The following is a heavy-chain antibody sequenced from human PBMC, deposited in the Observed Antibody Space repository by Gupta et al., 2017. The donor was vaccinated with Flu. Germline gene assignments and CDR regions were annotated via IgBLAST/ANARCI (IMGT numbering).Heavy chain of an antibody. CDR3: AGRKFYYYGMDV. J-gene: IGHJ6*02. CDR2: IWYDGSKK. Sequence: QVQLVESGGGVVQPGRSLRVSCAASGFPFSSYGMHWVRQAPGKGLEWVEVIWYDGSKKYYADSVKGRFTISRDKSKNTLYLQMNSLRAEDTAVYYCAGRKFYYYGMDVWGQGTTVTVSS. CDR1: GFPFSSYG. D-gene: IGHD1-26*01. V-gene: IGHV3-33*01.